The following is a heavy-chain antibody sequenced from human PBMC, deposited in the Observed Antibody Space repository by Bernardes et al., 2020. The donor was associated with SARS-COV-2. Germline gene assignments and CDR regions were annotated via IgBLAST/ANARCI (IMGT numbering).Heavy chain of an antibody. CDR3: ARMTTVVTGFDY. CDR1: GGSISSSSYY. Sequence: SETLSLTCTVPGGSISSSSYYWGWIRQPPGKGLEWIGSIYYSGSTYYNPSLKSRVTISVDTSKNQFSLKLSSVTAADTAVYYCARMTTVVTGFDYWGQGTLVTVSS. V-gene: IGHV4-39*01. J-gene: IGHJ4*02. D-gene: IGHD4-17*01. CDR2: IYYSGST.